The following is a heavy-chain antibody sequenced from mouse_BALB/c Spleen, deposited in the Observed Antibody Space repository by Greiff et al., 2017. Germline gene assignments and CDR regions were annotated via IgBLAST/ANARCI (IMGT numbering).Heavy chain of an antibody. Sequence: VQLQQSGAELMKPGASVKISCKATGYTFSSYWIEWVKQRPGHGLEWIGEILPGSGSTNYNEKFKGKATFTADTSSNTTCMQLSSLTSEESAVYYCARGDYDEGFDYGGQGTTLTVSS. CDR2: ILPGSGST. J-gene: IGHJ2*01. CDR1: GYTFSSYW. D-gene: IGHD2-4*01. CDR3: ARGDYDEGFDY. V-gene: IGHV1-9*01.